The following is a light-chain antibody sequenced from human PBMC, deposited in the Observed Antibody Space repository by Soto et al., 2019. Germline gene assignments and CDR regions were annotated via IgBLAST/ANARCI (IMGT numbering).Light chain of an antibody. CDR2: GTS. CDR3: QQYGSAPPLT. J-gene: IGKJ4*01. CDR1: RSVNSNF. Sequence: EIVLTQSPGTLSLSPGGRATLSCRASRSVNSNFLAWYQQRPVQAPRLLIYGTSSRATGIPDRFSGSGSGTDFTLTISRLEPEDFAVYYCQQYGSAPPLTFGGGTKVDIK. V-gene: IGKV3-20*01.